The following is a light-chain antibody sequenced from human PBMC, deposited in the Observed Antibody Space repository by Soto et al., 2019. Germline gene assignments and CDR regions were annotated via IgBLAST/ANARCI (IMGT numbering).Light chain of an antibody. Sequence: VLTPSPATLSLSPGERAPLSCRASQSVSNNYLAWYQQKPGQAPRLLIYGASNRATGIPDRFSGSGSGTDFTLTISRLEPEDFVVYYCQQYGSSGTFGQGTKVDIK. V-gene: IGKV3-20*01. CDR1: QSVSNNY. CDR3: QQYGSSGT. J-gene: IGKJ1*01. CDR2: GAS.